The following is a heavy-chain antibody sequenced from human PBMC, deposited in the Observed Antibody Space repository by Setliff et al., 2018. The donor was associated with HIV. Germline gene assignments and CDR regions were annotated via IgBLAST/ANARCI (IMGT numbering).Heavy chain of an antibody. CDR2: INSAERT. J-gene: IGHJ4*02. CDR3: AKNTMTTVTSYFDY. CDR1: GFSFSNYA. V-gene: IGHV3-23*01. D-gene: IGHD4-4*01. Sequence: GGSLRLSCAASGFSFSNYAMTWVRQAPGKGLEWVSTINSAERTFYAKSVKGRFTISRDNSKSTLYLQVSSLRAEDTAVYYCAKNTMTTVTSYFDYWGQGTLVTVSS.